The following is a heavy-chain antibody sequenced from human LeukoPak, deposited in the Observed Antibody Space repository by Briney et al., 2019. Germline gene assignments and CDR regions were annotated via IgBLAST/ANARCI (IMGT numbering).Heavy chain of an antibody. V-gene: IGHV4-39*07. CDR3: AKDRYDSSGYPFDY. Sequence: PSETLSLTCTVSGGSISSSTYYWGWIRQPPGKGLEWIGSIYYRGNSYYNPSLKSRVTISVDTSKNHFSLKLRSVTAADTAVYYCAKDRYDSSGYPFDYWGQGTLVTVSS. D-gene: IGHD3-22*01. CDR1: GGSISSSTYY. J-gene: IGHJ4*02. CDR2: IYYRGNS.